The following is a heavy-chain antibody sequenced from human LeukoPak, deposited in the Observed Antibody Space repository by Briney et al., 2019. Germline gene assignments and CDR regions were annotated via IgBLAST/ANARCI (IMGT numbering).Heavy chain of an antibody. Sequence: HAGGSLRLSCAASGFTFSSYGMHWVRQAPGKGLVWVSRINSDGSSTSYADSVKGRFTISRDNAKNTLYLQMNSLRAEDTAVYYCARAGDRYDSSGYYGMFDYWGQGTLVTVSS. CDR3: ARAGDRYDSSGYYGMFDY. CDR1: GFTFSSYG. J-gene: IGHJ4*02. CDR2: INSDGSST. V-gene: IGHV3-74*01. D-gene: IGHD3-22*01.